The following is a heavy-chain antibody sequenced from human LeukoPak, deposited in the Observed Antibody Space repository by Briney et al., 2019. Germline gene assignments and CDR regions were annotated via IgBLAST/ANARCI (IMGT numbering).Heavy chain of an antibody. Sequence: SQTLSLTCTVSGGSISSYYWGWIRQPPGKGLEWIGSIYYSGSTYYNPSLKSRVTISVDTSKNQFSLKLSSVTAADTAVYYCARTRGITRGSEITFDPWGQGTLVTVSS. CDR2: IYYSGST. J-gene: IGHJ5*02. V-gene: IGHV4-39*01. CDR3: ARTRGITRGSEITFDP. CDR1: GGSISSYY. D-gene: IGHD1-20*01.